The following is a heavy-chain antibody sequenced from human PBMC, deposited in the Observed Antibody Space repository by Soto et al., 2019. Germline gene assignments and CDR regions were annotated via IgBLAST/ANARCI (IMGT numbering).Heavy chain of an antibody. D-gene: IGHD2-2*01. Sequence: SLSPSCAASGFTFSSYSVHCVRHATGKGLECVAVISYDGSNTYYADSVKGRFTKSRDNSKNTAYLQMNSLRGEDTAVYYGSPAFRNLSNMDVWGQGTTVTVSS. V-gene: IGHV3-30*03. J-gene: IGHJ6*02. CDR3: SPAFRNLSNMDV. CDR2: ISYDGSNT. CDR1: GFTFSSYS.